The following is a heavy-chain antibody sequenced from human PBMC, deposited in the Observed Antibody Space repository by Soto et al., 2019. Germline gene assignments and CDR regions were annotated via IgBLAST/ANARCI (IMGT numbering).Heavy chain of an antibody. CDR2: IIPIYGTA. CDR1: GGSFSSYE. J-gene: IGHJ5*02. V-gene: IGHV1-69*01. Sequence: QVQLVQSGAGVRKPGSSLRFSCRAPGGSFSSYEVTGGRQAPGQGLEWMGGIIPIYGTASYAQKFQGRVTITANESTNTAHMELSSLRSEDTAIYYCATYYGASSAWFDPWGQGTLVTVSS. CDR3: ATYYGASSAWFDP. D-gene: IGHD4-17*01.